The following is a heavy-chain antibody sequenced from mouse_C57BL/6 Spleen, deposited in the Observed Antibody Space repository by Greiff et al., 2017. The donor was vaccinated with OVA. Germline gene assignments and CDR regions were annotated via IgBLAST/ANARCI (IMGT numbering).Heavy chain of an antibody. D-gene: IGHD1-1*01. Sequence: VQGVESGPELVKPGASVKISCKASGYAFSSSWMNWVKQRPGKGLEWIGRIYPGDGDTNYNGKFKGKATLTADKSSSTAYMQLSSLTSEDSAVYFCARSAVVAWYFDVWGTGTTVTVSS. J-gene: IGHJ1*03. CDR2: IYPGDGDT. V-gene: IGHV1-82*01. CDR1: GYAFSSSW. CDR3: ARSAVVAWYFDV.